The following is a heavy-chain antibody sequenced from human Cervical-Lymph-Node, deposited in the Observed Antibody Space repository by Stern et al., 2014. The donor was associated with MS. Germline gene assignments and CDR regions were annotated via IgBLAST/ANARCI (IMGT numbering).Heavy chain of an antibody. D-gene: IGHD6-13*01. CDR2: LWYDVSNK. CDR1: GFTFSSYG. V-gene: IGHV3-33*01. CDR3: ARYRSSWYSLDY. J-gene: IGHJ4*02. Sequence: VQLVESGGGVVQPGKSLRLSCAASGFTFSSYGIHWVRQAPGKGLEWGACLWYDVSNKYYADSVKGRFTISRDNSKNTVFLQMNSLRVDDTSVYYCARYRSSWYSLDYWGQGTLVTVSS.